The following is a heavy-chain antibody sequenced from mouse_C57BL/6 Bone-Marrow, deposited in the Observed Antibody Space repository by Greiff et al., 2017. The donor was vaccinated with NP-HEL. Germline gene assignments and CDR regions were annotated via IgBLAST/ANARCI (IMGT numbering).Heavy chain of an antibody. CDR3: ARSHHYYGSRYFDY. Sequence: ASGYTFTSYWMHWVKQRPGQGLEWIGNINPSNGGTNYNEKFKSKATLTVDKSSSTAYMQLSSLTSEDSAVYYCARSHHYYGSRYFDYWGQGTTLTVSS. CDR1: GYTFTSYW. D-gene: IGHD1-1*01. V-gene: IGHV1-53*01. CDR2: INPSNGGT. J-gene: IGHJ2*01.